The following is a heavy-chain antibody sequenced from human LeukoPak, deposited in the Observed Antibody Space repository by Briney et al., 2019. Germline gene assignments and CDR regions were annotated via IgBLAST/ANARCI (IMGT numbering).Heavy chain of an antibody. Sequence: HPGGSLRLSCAASGFPFSGDWMTWVRQAPGKGLQWVASIKGDGRGKYYVDSVKGRFTVSRDNAKKSLYPQMDSLRVGDMGMYYCARGESDPWGQGTLVTVSS. CDR2: IKGDGRGK. CDR1: GFPFSGDW. D-gene: IGHD3-10*01. J-gene: IGHJ5*02. CDR3: ARGESDP. V-gene: IGHV3-7*03.